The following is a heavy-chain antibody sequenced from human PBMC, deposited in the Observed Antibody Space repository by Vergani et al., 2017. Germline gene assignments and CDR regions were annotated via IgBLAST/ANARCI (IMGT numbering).Heavy chain of an antibody. Sequence: QVQLVQSGAEVKKPGASVKVSCKASGYTFTSYYMHWVRQAPGQGLEWMGIINPSGGSTSYAKKFQGRVTMTRDTSTSTVYMELSRLRSDDTAVYYCARGLGGSGYDIAYYYMDVWGKGTTVTVSS. V-gene: IGHV1-46*01. D-gene: IGHD5-12*01. CDR2: INPSGGST. CDR3: ARGLGGSGYDIAYYYMDV. J-gene: IGHJ6*03. CDR1: GYTFTSYY.